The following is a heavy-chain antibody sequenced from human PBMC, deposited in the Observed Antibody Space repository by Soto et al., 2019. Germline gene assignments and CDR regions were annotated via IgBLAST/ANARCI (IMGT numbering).Heavy chain of an antibody. CDR1: GYTFTSYY. Sequence: ASVKVSCKASGYTFTSYYMHWVRQAPGQGLEWMGIINPSGGSTSYAQKYKGRVTMTRDTSTSTVYMELSSLRSEDTAVYYCASVWKGAISGYLGYYYGMDVWGQGTTVTVSS. J-gene: IGHJ6*02. CDR3: ASVWKGAISGYLGYYYGMDV. V-gene: IGHV1-46*01. D-gene: IGHD6-25*01. CDR2: INPSGGST.